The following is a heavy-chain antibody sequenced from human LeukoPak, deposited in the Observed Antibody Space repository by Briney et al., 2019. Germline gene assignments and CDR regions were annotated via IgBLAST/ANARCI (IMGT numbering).Heavy chain of an antibody. Sequence: GGSLRLSCAASGFTFSSYAMSLVRQAPGKGLEWVSSVSGSGGYTYYAGSVKGRFTISRDNSKNTLYLQMNSLRAEDTAIYYCAKDRPNYYDSSGHYYRRDGDYWGQGTLVTVSS. CDR1: GFTFSSYA. D-gene: IGHD3-22*01. CDR3: AKDRPNYYDSSGHYYRRDGDY. J-gene: IGHJ4*02. V-gene: IGHV3-23*01. CDR2: VSGSGGYT.